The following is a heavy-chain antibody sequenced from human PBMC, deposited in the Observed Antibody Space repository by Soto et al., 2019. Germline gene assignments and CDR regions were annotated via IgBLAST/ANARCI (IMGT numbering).Heavy chain of an antibody. CDR3: ARQGGLCSGGSCYQYYYYYGMDV. D-gene: IGHD2-15*01. J-gene: IGHJ6*02. CDR1: GGSISSGGYY. CDR2: IYYSGST. Sequence: QVQLQESGPGLVKPSQTLSLTCTVSGGSISSGGYYWSWIRQHPGKGLEWIGYIYYSGSTYYTPSLKSRVTISVDTSKNQFSLKLSSVTAADTAVYYCARQGGLCSGGSCYQYYYYYGMDVWGQGTTVTVSS. V-gene: IGHV4-31*03.